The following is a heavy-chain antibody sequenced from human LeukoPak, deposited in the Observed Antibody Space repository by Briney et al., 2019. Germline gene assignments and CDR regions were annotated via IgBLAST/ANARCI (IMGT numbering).Heavy chain of an antibody. D-gene: IGHD6-13*01. Sequence: PSETLSLTCAVYGGSFSGYYWSCIRQPPGKGLEWIWEIKHSGSTNYNPYLKSRVTLSVDTSKIQFSLKLSSVTAADTAVYYCARTLSRIAAAPNCFDPWGQGTLVTVSS. CDR3: ARTLSRIAAAPNCFDP. J-gene: IGHJ5*02. V-gene: IGHV4-34*01. CDR1: GGSFSGYY. CDR2: IKHSGST.